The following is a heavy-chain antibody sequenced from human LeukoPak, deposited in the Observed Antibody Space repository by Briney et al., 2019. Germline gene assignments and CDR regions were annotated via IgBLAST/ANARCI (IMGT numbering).Heavy chain of an antibody. V-gene: IGHV4-4*07. J-gene: IGHJ4*02. Sequence: PSETLSLTCIVSGDSISGYYWNWIRQPAGKGLEWIGRIYISGSTNYNPSLKSRVTMSVDTSKKQFSLKLTSVTAADTAVYYCARDHNGPFDYWGQGTLVTVSS. CDR3: ARDHNGPFDY. CDR2: IYISGST. CDR1: GDSISGYY. D-gene: IGHD2-8*01.